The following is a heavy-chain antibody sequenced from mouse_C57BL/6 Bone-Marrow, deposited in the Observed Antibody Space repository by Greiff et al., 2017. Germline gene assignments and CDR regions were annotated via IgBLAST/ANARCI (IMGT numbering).Heavy chain of an antibody. CDR3: ARHGNYVPYYAMDY. Sequence: EVKLMESGGDLVKPGGSLKLSCAASGFTFSSYGMSWVRQTPDKRLEWVATISSGGSYTYYPDSVKGRFTISRDTAKNTLYLQMSSLKSEDTAMYYCARHGNYVPYYAMDYWGQGTSVTVSS. D-gene: IGHD1-1*01. V-gene: IGHV5-6*01. J-gene: IGHJ4*01. CDR2: ISSGGSYT. CDR1: GFTFSSYG.